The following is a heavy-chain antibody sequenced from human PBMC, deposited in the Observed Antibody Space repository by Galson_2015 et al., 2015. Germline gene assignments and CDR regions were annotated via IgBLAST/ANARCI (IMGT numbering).Heavy chain of an antibody. V-gene: IGHV4-30-4*01. CDR2: IYYSGST. CDR3: ASSLGVEMATKKIGGFDY. Sequence: CTVSGGSISSGDYYWSWIRQPPGKGLEWIGYIYYSGSTYYNPSLKSRVTISVDTSKNQFSLKLSSVTAADTAVYYCASSLGVEMATKKIGGFDYWGQGTLVTVSS. CDR1: GGSISSGDYY. J-gene: IGHJ4*02. D-gene: IGHD5-24*01.